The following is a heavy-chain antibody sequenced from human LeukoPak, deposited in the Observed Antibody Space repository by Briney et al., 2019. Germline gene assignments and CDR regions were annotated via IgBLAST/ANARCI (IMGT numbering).Heavy chain of an antibody. CDR1: GFTFSSFG. V-gene: IGHV3-30*18. Sequence: GRSLRLSCAASGFTFSSFGMHWVRQAPGKGLEWVAVISHDGSNKYYADSVKGRFTISRDNSKNTLYLQMNSLRAEATAVYSCANEWYYVSGSFGGDSWGQGTQVTVSS. J-gene: IGHJ4*02. D-gene: IGHD3-10*01. CDR2: ISHDGSNK. CDR3: ANEWYYVSGSFGGDS.